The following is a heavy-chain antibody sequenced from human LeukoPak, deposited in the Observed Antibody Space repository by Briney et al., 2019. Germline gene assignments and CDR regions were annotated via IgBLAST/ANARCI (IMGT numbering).Heavy chain of an antibody. CDR1: GGFISSYY. V-gene: IGHV4-59*01. Sequence: SETLSLTCTVSGGFISSYYWSWIRQPPGKGLEWIGYIYYSGSTNYNPSLKSRVTISVDTSKNQFSLKLSSVTAADTAVYYCAGGYDELGYYYGMDVWGQGTTVTVSS. J-gene: IGHJ6*02. D-gene: IGHD5-12*01. CDR3: AGGYDELGYYYGMDV. CDR2: IYYSGST.